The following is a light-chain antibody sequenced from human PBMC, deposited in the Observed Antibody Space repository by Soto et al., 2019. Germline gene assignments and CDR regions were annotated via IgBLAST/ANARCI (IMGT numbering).Light chain of an antibody. CDR3: ATWDSSLSAWL. V-gene: IGLV1-51*01. CDR1: SSNIGNNY. CDR2: DNN. Sequence: QSVLTQPPSVSAATGQEVTISCSGGSSNIGNNYVSWYQQVAGTAPKLLIFDNNKRPSGIPDRFSGSKSGTSATLGIAGLQTGDAADYYCATWDSSLSAWLFGGGTQLTVL. J-gene: IGLJ3*02.